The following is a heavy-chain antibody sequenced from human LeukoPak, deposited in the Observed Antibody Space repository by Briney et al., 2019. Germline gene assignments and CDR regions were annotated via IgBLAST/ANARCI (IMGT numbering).Heavy chain of an antibody. CDR2: IYTSGST. CDR3: ATATSTVTNYYYYYMDV. CDR1: GGSISSGSYY. Sequence: TLSLTCTVSGGSISSGSYYWSWIRQPAGKGLEWIGRIYTSGSTNYNPSLKSRVTISVDTSKNQFSLKLSSVTAADTAVYYCATATSTVTNYYYYYMDVWGKGTTVTISS. J-gene: IGHJ6*03. V-gene: IGHV4-61*02. D-gene: IGHD4-17*01.